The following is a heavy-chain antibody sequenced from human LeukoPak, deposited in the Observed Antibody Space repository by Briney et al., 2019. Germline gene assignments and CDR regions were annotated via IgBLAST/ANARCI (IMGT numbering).Heavy chain of an antibody. J-gene: IGHJ4*02. CDR2: ISGSGTRT. D-gene: IGHD3-22*01. CDR3: AKAPTKEEEWLLLNYFDY. Sequence: TGGSLRLSCVGSGFTLSSYAMSRVRQAPGKGLEWVSAISGSGTRTYYADSVKGRFTISRDNSKNTLYLQMNSLRAEDTAVYYCAKAPTKEEEWLLLNYFDYWGQGTLVTVSS. CDR1: GFTLSSYA. V-gene: IGHV3-23*01.